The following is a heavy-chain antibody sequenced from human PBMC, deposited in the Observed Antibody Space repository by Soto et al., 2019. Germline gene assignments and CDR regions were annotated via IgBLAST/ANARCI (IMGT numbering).Heavy chain of an antibody. CDR1: GGSISSYY. Sequence: NPSETLSLTCTVSGGSISSYYWSWIRQPPGKGLEWIGYIYYSGSTNYNPSLKSRVTISVDTSKNQFSLKLSSVTAADTAVYYCARERGGGYGLGNFDYWGQGTLVTVSS. CDR3: ARERGGGYGLGNFDY. D-gene: IGHD6-25*01. V-gene: IGHV4-59*01. CDR2: IYYSGST. J-gene: IGHJ4*02.